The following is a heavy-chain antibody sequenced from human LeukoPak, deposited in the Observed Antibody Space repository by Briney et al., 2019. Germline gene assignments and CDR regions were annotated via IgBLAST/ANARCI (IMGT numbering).Heavy chain of an antibody. Sequence: GRSLRLSCAASGFTFSSYSMNWARQAPGKGLEWVSYISRSSSTIYYPDSVKGRFTISRDNAKNTLYLQMNSLRAEDTAVYYCAREGHTRYCSSTSCYFAEYFQDWGQGTLVTVSS. D-gene: IGHD2-2*01. CDR2: ISRSSSTI. CDR1: GFTFSSYS. V-gene: IGHV3-48*01. J-gene: IGHJ1*01. CDR3: AREGHTRYCSSTSCYFAEYFQD.